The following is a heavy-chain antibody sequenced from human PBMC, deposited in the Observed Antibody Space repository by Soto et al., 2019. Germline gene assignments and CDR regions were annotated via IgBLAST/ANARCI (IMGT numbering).Heavy chain of an antibody. D-gene: IGHD2-2*01. CDR2: IYYIGTT. V-gene: IGHV4-59*01. Sequence: SETLSLSCTVSGGSISGYYWNWIRQPPGKGLEYIGHIYYIGTTNYNPSLKSRATISVDTSKNQFSLKLTSVTAADTAVYFCARSRSKYGANAFDIWDQGTMVTVSS. J-gene: IGHJ3*02. CDR3: ARSRSKYGANAFDI. CDR1: GGSISGYY.